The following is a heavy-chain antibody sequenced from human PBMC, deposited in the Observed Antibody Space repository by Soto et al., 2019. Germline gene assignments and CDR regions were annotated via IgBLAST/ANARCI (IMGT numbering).Heavy chain of an antibody. V-gene: IGHV4-39*01. CDR2: IYYSGST. D-gene: IGHD3-10*01. CDR3: ARPGDYYYYGMDV. J-gene: IGHJ6*02. Sequence: SETLSLTCTVSGGSISSSSYYWGWIRQPPGKGLEWIGSIYYSGSTYYNPSLKSRVTVSVDTSKNQFYLKLSSVTAADTAEYYCARPGDYYYYGMDVWGQGTTVTVSS. CDR1: GGSISSSSYY.